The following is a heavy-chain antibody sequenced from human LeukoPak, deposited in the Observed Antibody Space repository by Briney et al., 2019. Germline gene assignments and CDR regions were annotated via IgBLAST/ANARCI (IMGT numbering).Heavy chain of an antibody. D-gene: IGHD6-13*01. CDR3: ARPLSGSSSWHGDAFDI. CDR1: GGSISSSTYY. CDR2: IYYSGST. J-gene: IGHJ3*02. Sequence: NPSETLSLTCTVSGGSISSSTYYWGWLRQPPGKGLEWIGSIYYSGSTYYNASLKSRVTISADTSKNQFSLKLSSVTAADTAVYYCARPLSGSSSWHGDAFDIWGQGIMVTVSS. V-gene: IGHV4-39*01.